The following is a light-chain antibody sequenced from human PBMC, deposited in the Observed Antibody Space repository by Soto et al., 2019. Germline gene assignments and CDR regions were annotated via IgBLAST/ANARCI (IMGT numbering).Light chain of an antibody. CDR1: QSISSS. V-gene: IGKV1-5*03. CDR2: MAS. CDR3: QQAHSFPIT. Sequence: ASQSISSSLAWYQQKPGKAPNLLIYMASSLESGVPSRFSGSGSGTEFTLTITSLQPDDFATYFCQQAHSFPITFGQGTRLEIK. J-gene: IGKJ5*01.